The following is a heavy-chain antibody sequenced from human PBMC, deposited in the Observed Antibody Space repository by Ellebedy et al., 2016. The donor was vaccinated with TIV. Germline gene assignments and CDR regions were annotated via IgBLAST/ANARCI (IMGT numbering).Heavy chain of an antibody. CDR1: GYTFTDYR. CDR3: ARDYWGSYEY. Sequence: AASVKVSCKASGYTFTDYRLDWVRQAPGHGLEWMGWINPNGGGIHYVQKFQGRVTMTGDTSISTAYLEVSRLTSDDTAVYYCARDYWGSYEYWGQGTLVTVSS. J-gene: IGHJ4*02. D-gene: IGHD1-26*01. CDR2: INPNGGGI. V-gene: IGHV1-2*02.